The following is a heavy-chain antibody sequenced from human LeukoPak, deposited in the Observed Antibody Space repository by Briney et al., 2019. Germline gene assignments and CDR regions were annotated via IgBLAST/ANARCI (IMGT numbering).Heavy chain of an antibody. CDR2: IKQDESEK. V-gene: IGHV3-7*01. CDR3: ARVPYSNGKWAWGYYYVDV. Sequence: GGSLRLSCAASGFTFSSYWMTWVRQAPGKGLEWVANIKQDESEKYYVDSVRGRFIISRDNAKNSMYLQMNSLRAEDTAVYYCARVPYSNGKWAWGYYYVDVWGKGTTVTVSS. J-gene: IGHJ6*03. CDR1: GFTFSSYW. D-gene: IGHD6-19*01.